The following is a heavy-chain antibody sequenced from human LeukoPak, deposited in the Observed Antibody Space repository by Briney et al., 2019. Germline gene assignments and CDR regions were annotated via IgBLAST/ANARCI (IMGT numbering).Heavy chain of an antibody. Sequence: PSETLSLTCTVSGGAISSYYWSWIRQPPGKGLEWIGYIYYSGSTNYNPSLKSRVTISVDTSKNQFSLKVSSVTAADTAVYYCAREGARFLEWNWFDPWGQGTLVTVSS. D-gene: IGHD3-3*01. CDR2: IYYSGST. V-gene: IGHV4-59*12. CDR1: GGAISSYY. J-gene: IGHJ5*02. CDR3: AREGARFLEWNWFDP.